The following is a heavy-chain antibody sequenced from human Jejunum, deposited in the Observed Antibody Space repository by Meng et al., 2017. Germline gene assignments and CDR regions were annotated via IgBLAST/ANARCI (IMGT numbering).Heavy chain of an antibody. Sequence: GESLKISCAASGFTFTEFPMSWVRQAPGKGLEWVSSITGSGISTYYADSVKGRFTISRDDSKSALYLPMNSLRVEDTAVYYCAKDCRGVVGVIDAFDIWGQGTMVTVSS. CDR1: GFTFTEFP. CDR2: ITGSGIST. D-gene: IGHD1-26*01. V-gene: IGHV3-23*01. CDR3: AKDCRGVVGVIDAFDI. J-gene: IGHJ3*02.